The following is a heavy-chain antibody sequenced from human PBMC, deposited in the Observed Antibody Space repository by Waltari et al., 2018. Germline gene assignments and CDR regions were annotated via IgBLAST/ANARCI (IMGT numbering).Heavy chain of an antibody. J-gene: IGHJ3*02. V-gene: IGHV1-8*01. D-gene: IGHD6-19*01. CDR3: ARVKRRAVAGGVNAFDI. Sequence: QVQLVQSGAEVKKPGASVKVSCKASGYTFTSYDINWVRRATGQGLEWMGWMNPNSGNTGDAQKVQGRVTMTRNTSISTAYMELSSLRSEDTAVYYCARVKRRAVAGGVNAFDIWGQGTMVTVSS. CDR2: MNPNSGNT. CDR1: GYTFTSYD.